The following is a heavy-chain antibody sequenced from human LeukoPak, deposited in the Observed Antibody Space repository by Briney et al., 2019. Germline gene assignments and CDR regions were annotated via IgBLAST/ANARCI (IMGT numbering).Heavy chain of an antibody. D-gene: IGHD3-9*01. CDR3: ARDGRWYYDILTGYYQSYFDY. CDR1: GFTFSDYY. Sequence: GGSLRLSCAASGFTFSDYYMSWIRQAPGKGLEWVSYISSGGSTIYYADSVKGRFTISRDNAKNSLYLQMNSLRAEDTAVYYCARDGRWYYDILTGYYQSYFDYWGQGTLVTVSS. CDR2: ISSGGSTI. V-gene: IGHV3-11*04. J-gene: IGHJ4*02.